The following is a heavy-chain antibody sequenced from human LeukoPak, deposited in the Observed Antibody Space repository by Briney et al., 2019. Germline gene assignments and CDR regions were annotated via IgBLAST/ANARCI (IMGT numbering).Heavy chain of an antibody. V-gene: IGHV1-2*02. J-gene: IGHJ3*02. D-gene: IGHD5-18*01. CDR1: GYTFTGYY. Sequence: ASVKVSCKASGYTFTGYYMHWVRRAPGQGLEWMGWINPNSGGTNYARKFQGRVTMTRDTSISTAYMELSRLRSDDTAVYYCARVSVQLWLAFDIWGQGTMVTVSS. CDR3: ARVSVQLWLAFDI. CDR2: INPNSGGT.